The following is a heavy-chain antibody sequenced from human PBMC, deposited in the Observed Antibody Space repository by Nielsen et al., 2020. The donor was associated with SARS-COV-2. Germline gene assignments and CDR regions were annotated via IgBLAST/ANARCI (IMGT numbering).Heavy chain of an antibody. Sequence: GGSLRLSCAASGFTFDDYGMSWVRQAPGKGLEWVSGINWNGGSTGYADSVKGRFTISRDNAKNSLYLQMNSLRAEDTALYHCARVYYDSSGYLNYFDYWGPGNPGHRLL. CDR3: ARVYYDSSGYLNYFDY. V-gene: IGHV3-20*01. J-gene: IGHJ4*02. CDR2: INWNGGST. D-gene: IGHD3-22*01. CDR1: GFTFDDYG.